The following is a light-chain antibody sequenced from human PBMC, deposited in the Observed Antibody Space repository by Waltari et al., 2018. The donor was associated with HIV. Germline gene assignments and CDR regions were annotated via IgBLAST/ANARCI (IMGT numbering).Light chain of an antibody. V-gene: IGKV1-5*03. Sequence: DIQMTQSPSTLSASVGDRVTITCRASQSISSWLAWYQRKPGKAPKLLIYKASTLEGGVPSRFSGSGSWTDFTLTISSLQPDDFATYYCQQYNSDPYTFGQGTKLEIK. CDR1: QSISSW. J-gene: IGKJ2*01. CDR2: KAS. CDR3: QQYNSDPYT.